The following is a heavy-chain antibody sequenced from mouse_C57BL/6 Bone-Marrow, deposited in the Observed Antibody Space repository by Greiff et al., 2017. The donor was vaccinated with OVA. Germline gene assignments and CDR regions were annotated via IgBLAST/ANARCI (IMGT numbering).Heavy chain of an antibody. CDR1: GFSLTSYG. D-gene: IGHD2-5*01. CDR3: AKHEGYSNYLGVYAMDY. J-gene: IGHJ4*01. V-gene: IGHV2-9*01. CDR2: IWGGGST. Sequence: QVQLKESGPGLVAPSQSLSITCTVSGFSLTSYGVDWVRQPPGKGLEWLGVIWGGGSTNYNSALMSRLSISKDNSKSQVFLKMNSRQTDDTAMYYCAKHEGYSNYLGVYAMDYWGQGTSVTVSS.